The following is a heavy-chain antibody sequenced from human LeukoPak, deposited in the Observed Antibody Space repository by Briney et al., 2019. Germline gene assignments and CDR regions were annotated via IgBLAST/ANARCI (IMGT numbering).Heavy chain of an antibody. Sequence: SETLSLTCTVSGGSISSSSYYWGWIRQPPGKGLEWIGSIYYSGSTYYNPSLKSRVTISVDTSKNQFSLKLSSVTAADTAVYYCARGRWSSGWFDYWGQGTLVTVSS. V-gene: IGHV4-39*07. CDR3: ARGRWSSGWFDY. J-gene: IGHJ4*02. CDR1: GGSISSSSYY. D-gene: IGHD6-19*01. CDR2: IYYSGST.